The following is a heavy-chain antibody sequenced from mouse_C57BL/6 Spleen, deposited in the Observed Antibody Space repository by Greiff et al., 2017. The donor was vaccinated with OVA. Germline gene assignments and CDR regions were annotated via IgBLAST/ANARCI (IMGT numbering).Heavy chain of an antibody. CDR2: INPGSGGT. CDR3: ARSEDGPYYYAMDY. Sequence: VQLQQSGAELVRPGTSVKVSCKASGYAFTNYLIEWVKQRPGQGLEWIGVINPGSGGTNYNEKFKGKATLTADKSSSTAYMQLSSLTSEDSAVYFCARSEDGPYYYAMDYWGQGTPVTVSS. V-gene: IGHV1-54*01. D-gene: IGHD2-3*01. CDR1: GYAFTNYL. J-gene: IGHJ4*01.